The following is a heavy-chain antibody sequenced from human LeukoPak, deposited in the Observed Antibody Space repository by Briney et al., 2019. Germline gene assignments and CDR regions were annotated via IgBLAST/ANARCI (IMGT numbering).Heavy chain of an antibody. V-gene: IGHV1-18*04. D-gene: IGHD2-15*01. J-gene: IGHJ4*02. CDR2: IGAYNGDT. CDR1: GYTFTSFG. CDR3: TRDHCSGDNCPSFDF. Sequence: GSSLKLSCKPSGYTFTSFGISWVRQAPGQGLEWMGWIGAYNGDTNYGKKFQGRVTMTTDTSPSTANMDLRSLRSDDTAVDYCTRDHCSGDNCPSFDFWGQGTLVTVSS.